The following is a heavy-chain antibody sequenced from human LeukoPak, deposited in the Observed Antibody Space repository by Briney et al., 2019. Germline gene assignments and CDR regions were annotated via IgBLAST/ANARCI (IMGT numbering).Heavy chain of an antibody. CDR2: ISSSSSYI. CDR1: RFTFSSYS. J-gene: IGHJ4*02. Sequence: GGSLRLSCAASRFTFSSYSMNWVRQAPGKGLEWVSSISSSSSYIYYADSVKGRFTISRDNAKNSLYLQMNSLRAEDTAVYYCAREMRGGSGSFLVGYWGQGTLLTVSS. V-gene: IGHV3-21*01. CDR3: AREMRGGSGSFLVGY. D-gene: IGHD1-26*01.